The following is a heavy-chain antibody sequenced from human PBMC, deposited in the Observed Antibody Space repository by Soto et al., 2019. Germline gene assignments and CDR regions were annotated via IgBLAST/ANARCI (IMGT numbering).Heavy chain of an antibody. J-gene: IGHJ4*02. CDR2: IDAGNGNT. V-gene: IGHV1-3*01. CDR1: GYTFTSYA. Sequence: ASVKVSCKASGYTFTSYAMHWVRQAPGQRLEWMGWIDAGNGNTKYSQKFQGRVTITRDTSASTAYMELSSLRSEDTAVYYCARDRVWNQYTQYYFDYWGQGTLVTVSS. CDR3: ARDRVWNQYTQYYFDY. D-gene: IGHD1-1*01.